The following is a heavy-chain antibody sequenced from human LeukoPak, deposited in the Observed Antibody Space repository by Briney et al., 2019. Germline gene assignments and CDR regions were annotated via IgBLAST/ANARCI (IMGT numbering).Heavy chain of an antibody. V-gene: IGHV4-34*01. D-gene: IGHD6-13*01. CDR2: TNHSGST. CDR3: ARGLEAASLDY. CDR1: GGSFSGYY. J-gene: IGHJ4*02. Sequence: SETLSLTCAVYGGSFSGYYWSWIRQPPGKGLEWIGETNHSGSTNYNPSLKSRVTISVDTSKNQFSLKLSSVTAADTAVYYCARGLEAASLDYWGQGTLVTVSS.